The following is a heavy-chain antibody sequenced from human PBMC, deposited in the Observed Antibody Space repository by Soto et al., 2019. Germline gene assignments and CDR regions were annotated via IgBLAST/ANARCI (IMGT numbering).Heavy chain of an antibody. Sequence: QLVQSGSEVKKPGSSVKVSCQASGGTFSGYVVTWVRQAPGQGLEWMGEFVPLFGTTNYAQRFSDRITITAAESTSTAYMELRTLRSDDTAVYYCATHGLGVSSPPYFDNWGQGTLVTVSS. J-gene: IGHJ4*02. CDR3: ATHGLGVSSPPYFDN. CDR1: GGTFSGYV. CDR2: FVPLFGTT. D-gene: IGHD3-16*01. V-gene: IGHV1-69*01.